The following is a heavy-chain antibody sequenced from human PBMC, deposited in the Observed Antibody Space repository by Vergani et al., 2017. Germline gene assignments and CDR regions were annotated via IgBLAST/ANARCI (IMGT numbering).Heavy chain of an antibody. CDR1: GYTLTSYD. Sequence: QVQLVQSGAEVKKPGASVKVSCKAPGYTLTSYDINWVRQAPGQGLEWMGWRNPNSGNTGYAQKFKGRVTMTRNPSISTANMELSSLRSEDTAVYYCARRSYYGSGRFAFDYWGQGTLVTVSS. CDR3: ARRSYYGSGRFAFDY. V-gene: IGHV1-8*01. J-gene: IGHJ4*02. D-gene: IGHD3-10*01. CDR2: RNPNSGNT.